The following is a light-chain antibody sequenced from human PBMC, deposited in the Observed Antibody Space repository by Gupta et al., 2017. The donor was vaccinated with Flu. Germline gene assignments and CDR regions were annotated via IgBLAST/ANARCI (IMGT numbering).Light chain of an antibody. CDR3: GTLDSSLSAVV. V-gene: IGLV1-51*02. CDR2: ENN. Sequence: QSVLTQPPSVSNAQGKNVTISCPGSSSNIGNNYVSWFQQLPVTAPKLLIYENNKRPSGMPVRFSGSKSGTSATLCITGLQTGDEADYYFGTLDSSLSAVVFGGGTKLTVL. J-gene: IGLJ2*01. CDR1: SSNIGNNY.